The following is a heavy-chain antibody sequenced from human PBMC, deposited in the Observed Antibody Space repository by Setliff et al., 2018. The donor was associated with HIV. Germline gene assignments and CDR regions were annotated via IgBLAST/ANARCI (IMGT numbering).Heavy chain of an antibody. J-gene: IGHJ3*02. V-gene: IGHV1-69*10. D-gene: IGHD1-26*01. CDR1: GGTFSSYA. CDR2: IIPILGIA. CDR3: ATTKYSGSYAGGGAFDI. Sequence: SVKVSCKASGGTFSSYAISWVRQAPGQGLEWMGGIIPILGIANYAQKFQGRVSITADKSTSTAYMELSSLRSEDTAVYYCATTKYSGSYAGGGAFDIWGQGTMVTVSS.